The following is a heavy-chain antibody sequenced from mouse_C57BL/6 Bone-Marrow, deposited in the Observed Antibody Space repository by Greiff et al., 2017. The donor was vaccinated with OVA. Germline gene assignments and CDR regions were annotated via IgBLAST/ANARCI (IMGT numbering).Heavy chain of an antibody. Sequence: QVTLKESGPGILQPSQTLSLTCSFTGFSLSTFGMGVGWIRQPSGKGLEWLAHIWWDDDKYYNPALKSRLTISKDTSKNQVFLKIANVDTADTATYYCARMAPYYDYDGTWFAYWGQGTLVTVSA. CDR1: GFSLSTFGMG. V-gene: IGHV8-8*01. CDR3: ARMAPYYDYDGTWFAY. J-gene: IGHJ3*01. CDR2: IWWDDDK. D-gene: IGHD2-4*01.